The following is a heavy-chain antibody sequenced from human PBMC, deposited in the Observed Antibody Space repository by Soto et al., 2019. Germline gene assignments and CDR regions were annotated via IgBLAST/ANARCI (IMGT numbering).Heavy chain of an antibody. D-gene: IGHD4-17*01. Sequence: QAQLQESAPGLVEPSQTLALTCTVSGGSISSGGYYWSWIRQHPGKGLEWIGYIYYSGSTYYNPSLKSRVTISVDTSKNQFSLKLSSVTAADTAVYYCAREDTVTTSYFDYWGQGTLVTVSS. V-gene: IGHV4-31*03. CDR3: AREDTVTTSYFDY. J-gene: IGHJ4*02. CDR1: GGSISSGGYY. CDR2: IYYSGST.